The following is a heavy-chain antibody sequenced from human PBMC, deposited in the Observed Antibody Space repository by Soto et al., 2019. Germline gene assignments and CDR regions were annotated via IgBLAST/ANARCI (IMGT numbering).Heavy chain of an antibody. Sequence: QVQLVQSGAEVKKPGSSVKVSCKASGGTFSSYAISWVRQAPGQGLEWMGGIIPISGTANYAQKFQGRVTITPDESTSTAYMELSNLRSEDTAVYYCARSQGSSTSLEIYYYYYYGMDVWGQGTTVTVSS. CDR3: ARSQGSSTSLEIYYYYYYGMDV. CDR2: IIPISGTA. V-gene: IGHV1-69*01. CDR1: GGTFSSYA. D-gene: IGHD2-2*01. J-gene: IGHJ6*02.